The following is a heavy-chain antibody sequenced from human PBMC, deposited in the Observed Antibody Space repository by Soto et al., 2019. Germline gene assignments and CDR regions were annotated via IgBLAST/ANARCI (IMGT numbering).Heavy chain of an antibody. J-gene: IGHJ4*02. V-gene: IGHV4-39*01. CDR2: IYSIGST. Sequence: PSESLSLTCTVSGGSISTSSDDGAGKRQPPGKVLEWIGSIYSIGSTYYNPSLESRVTISVDTSKNQFSLRLSSVTAADTAVFYCVRHKHYSNYFDYWGQGTLVTVSS. CDR3: VRHKHYSNYFDY. D-gene: IGHD4-4*01. CDR1: GGSISTSSDD.